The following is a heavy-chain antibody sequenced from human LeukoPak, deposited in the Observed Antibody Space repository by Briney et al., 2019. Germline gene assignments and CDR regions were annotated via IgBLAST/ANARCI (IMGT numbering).Heavy chain of an antibody. J-gene: IGHJ4*02. Sequence: PGGSLRLSCAASGFTVSSNFLSWVSQPPGKGLEWVSDIYSGGSKYYADSVKGRFTISRDNSKDTLYLQMNSLRAEDTAVYYCTRGGGGSFPHYWGQGTLVTVSS. CDR1: GFTVSSNF. V-gene: IGHV3-53*01. CDR2: IYSGGSK. CDR3: TRGGGGSFPHY. D-gene: IGHD2-21*01.